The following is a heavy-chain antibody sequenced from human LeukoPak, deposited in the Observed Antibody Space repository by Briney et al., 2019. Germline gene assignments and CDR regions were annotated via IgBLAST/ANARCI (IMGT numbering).Heavy chain of an antibody. CDR2: INPNSGGT. V-gene: IGHV1-2*02. Sequence: ASVKVSCKASGYTFTGYYMHWVRQAPGQGLEWMGWINPNSGGTNYAQKFQGRVTMTRDTSISTAYMELSRLRSDDTAVYYYARDGPSSGWYPSGNDYWGQGTLVTVSS. CDR3: ARDGPSSGWYPSGNDY. J-gene: IGHJ4*02. D-gene: IGHD6-19*01. CDR1: GYTFTGYY.